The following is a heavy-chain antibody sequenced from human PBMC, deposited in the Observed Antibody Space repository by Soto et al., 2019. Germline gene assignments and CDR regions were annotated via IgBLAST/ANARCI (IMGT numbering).Heavy chain of an antibody. D-gene: IGHD5-18*01. CDR1: GFTFSSYD. CDR3: DRDRGMDTFDY. V-gene: IGHV3-13*01. J-gene: IGHJ4*02. CDR2: IGTAADT. Sequence: HRGGSLRLFSAASGFTFSSYDMHWVRQATGKGLEWVSAIGTAADTYYPGSVKGPFTISRENAKNSLYLQMNSLRAGDTAAYYCDRDRGMDTFDYWGQGTLVPVYS.